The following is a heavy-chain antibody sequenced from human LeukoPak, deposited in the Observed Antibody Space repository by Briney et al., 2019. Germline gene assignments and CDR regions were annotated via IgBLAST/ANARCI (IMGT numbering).Heavy chain of an antibody. CDR2: ISGSGSST. CDR3: AKEMATIRAFDF. Sequence: PGGPLRPSCAPPGFTFTTYAMSWVPEPPGKGLEWVSVISGSGSSTYYADSVKGRFTISRDNSKNTLYLQMNSLRAEDTAVYYCAKEMATIRAFDFWGQGTMVTVSS. V-gene: IGHV3-23*01. J-gene: IGHJ3*01. CDR1: GFTFTTYA. D-gene: IGHD5-24*01.